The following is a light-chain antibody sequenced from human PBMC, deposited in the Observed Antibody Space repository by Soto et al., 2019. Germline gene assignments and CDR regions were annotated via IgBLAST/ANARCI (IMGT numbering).Light chain of an antibody. CDR3: QQYTSYV. CDR2: GSS. V-gene: IGKV1-17*01. Sequence: DIQMPQSASSLSGSVGDRVGITCRASQAIRNDLAWYQTKPGRAPERLIYGSSTLQSGVPTRFSGSGSGTDFTLTISSMQPEDFATYYCQQYTSYVFGPGTQVDIK. J-gene: IGKJ3*01. CDR1: QAIRND.